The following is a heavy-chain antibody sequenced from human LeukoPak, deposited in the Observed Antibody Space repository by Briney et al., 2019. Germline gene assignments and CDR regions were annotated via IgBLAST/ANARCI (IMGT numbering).Heavy chain of an antibody. V-gene: IGHV1-8*01. D-gene: IGHD3-3*01. Sequence: ASVKGSCKASGYTFTSYDINWVRQATGQGLEWMGWMNPNSGNTGYAQKFQGRVTMTRNTSISTAYMELSSLRSEDTAVYYCARGLFYPRFWPYYYYYYMDVWGKGTTVTVSS. CDR1: GYTFTSYD. J-gene: IGHJ6*03. CDR3: ARGLFYPRFWPYYYYYYMDV. CDR2: MNPNSGNT.